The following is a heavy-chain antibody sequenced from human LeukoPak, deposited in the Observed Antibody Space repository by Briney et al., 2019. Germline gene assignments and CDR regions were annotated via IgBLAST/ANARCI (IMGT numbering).Heavy chain of an antibody. D-gene: IGHD3-10*01. V-gene: IGHV1-8*01. J-gene: IGHJ4*02. CDR1: GYTFTSYD. CDR2: MNPNSGNT. Sequence: VASVKVSCKASGYTFTSYDINWVRQATGQGLEWMGWMNPNSGNTGYAQKFQGRVTITRNTSISTAYMELSSLRSEDTAVYYCARGLAMVRGVTAFHYWGQGTLVTVSS. CDR3: ARGLAMVRGVTAFHY.